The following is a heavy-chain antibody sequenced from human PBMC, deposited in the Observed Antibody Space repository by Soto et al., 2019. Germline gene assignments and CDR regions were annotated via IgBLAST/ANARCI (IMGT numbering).Heavy chain of an antibody. CDR2: ISGGGAST. CDR3: AKGTSSGKVYGMDA. Sequence: EGQLLESGGGLVQPGGSLRLSCAASGFTFSSYAMSWVRQAPGKGLEWVSSISGGGASTYYADSVKGRFTISRENSMNTLYLQANSLRAEDTAVYYCAKGTSSGKVYGMDAWGQGTTVTVSS. CDR1: GFTFSSYA. J-gene: IGHJ6*02. V-gene: IGHV3-23*01. D-gene: IGHD3-10*01.